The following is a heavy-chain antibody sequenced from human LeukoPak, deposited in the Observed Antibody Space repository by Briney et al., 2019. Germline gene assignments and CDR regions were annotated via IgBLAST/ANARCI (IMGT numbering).Heavy chain of an antibody. CDR1: GFTFGSYA. Sequence: MPGGSLRLSCAASGFTFGSYAMTWVRQAPGKGLEWVSSMSSGGSYIYYADSVRGRFTISRDNAKNSLYLLMNSLRVDDTAVYYCARDRPTGASRLFVVQWGQGTLVTVSS. CDR2: MSSGGSYI. V-gene: IGHV3-21*06. J-gene: IGHJ4*02. D-gene: IGHD2-15*01. CDR3: ARDRPTGASRLFVVQ.